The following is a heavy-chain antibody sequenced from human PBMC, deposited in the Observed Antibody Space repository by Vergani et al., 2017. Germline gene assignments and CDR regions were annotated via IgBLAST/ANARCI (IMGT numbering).Heavy chain of an antibody. CDR3: ARMDDYDFWSGYFARHNQKYYYYGMDV. J-gene: IGHJ6*02. CDR2: ISYDGSNK. V-gene: IGHV3-30*01. D-gene: IGHD3-3*01. Sequence: QVQLVESGGGVVQPGRSLRLSCAASGFTFSSYAMHWVRQAPGKGLEWVAVISYDGSNKYYADSVKGRFTISRDNSKNTLYLQMNSLRAEDKAVYYCARMDDYDFWSGYFARHNQKYYYYGMDVWGQGTTVTVSS. CDR1: GFTFSSYA.